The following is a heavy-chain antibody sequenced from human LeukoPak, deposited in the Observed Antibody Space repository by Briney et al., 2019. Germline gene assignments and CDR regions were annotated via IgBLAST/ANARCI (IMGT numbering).Heavy chain of an antibody. D-gene: IGHD6-13*01. CDR2: ISYDGSNK. CDR3: AKSSSSWYIRSDEAEYFQH. V-gene: IGHV3-30*18. J-gene: IGHJ1*01. CDR1: GFRFRTYS. Sequence: PGGSLRLSCGASGFRFRTYSMTWVRQAPGKGLEWVAVISYDGSNKYYADSVKGRFTISRDNSKNTLYLQMNSLRAEDTAVYYCAKSSSSWYIRSDEAEYFQHWGQGTLVTVSS.